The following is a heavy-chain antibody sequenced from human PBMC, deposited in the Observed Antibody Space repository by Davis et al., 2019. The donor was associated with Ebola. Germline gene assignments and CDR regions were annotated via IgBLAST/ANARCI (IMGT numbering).Heavy chain of an antibody. CDR3: ACYDFWSGYYFDY. Sequence: GESLKISCAASGFTFSGSAMHWVRQAPGKGLEWVSAISGSGGSTYYADSVKGRFTISRDNSKNTLYLQMNSLRAEDTAVYYCACYDFWSGYYFDYWGQGTLVTVSS. V-gene: IGHV3-23*01. CDR1: GFTFSGSA. J-gene: IGHJ4*02. CDR2: ISGSGGST. D-gene: IGHD3-3*01.